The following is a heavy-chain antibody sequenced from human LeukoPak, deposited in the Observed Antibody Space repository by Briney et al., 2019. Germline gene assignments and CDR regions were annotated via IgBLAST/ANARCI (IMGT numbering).Heavy chain of an antibody. Sequence: SVKVSCKAPGGTFSSYAISWVRQAPGQGLEWMGRIIPILGIANYAQKFQGRVTITADKSTSTAYMELSSLRSEDTAVYYCASGLMSIRFDYWGQGTLVTVSS. D-gene: IGHD3-3*02. CDR2: IIPILGIA. CDR3: ASGLMSIRFDY. CDR1: GGTFSSYA. V-gene: IGHV1-69*04. J-gene: IGHJ4*02.